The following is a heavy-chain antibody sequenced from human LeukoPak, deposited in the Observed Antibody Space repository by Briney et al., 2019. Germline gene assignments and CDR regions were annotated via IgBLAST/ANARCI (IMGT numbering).Heavy chain of an antibody. CDR2: INWNGGST. D-gene: IGHD6-13*01. CDR1: GFTFSSYG. CDR3: ATTGYSSRNY. V-gene: IGHV3-20*04. Sequence: GGSLRLSCAASGFTFSSYGMSWVRQAPGKGLEWVSGINWNGGSTGYADSVKGRFTISRDNAKNSLYLQMNSLRAEDTAVYYCATTGYSSRNYWGQGTLVTVSS. J-gene: IGHJ4*02.